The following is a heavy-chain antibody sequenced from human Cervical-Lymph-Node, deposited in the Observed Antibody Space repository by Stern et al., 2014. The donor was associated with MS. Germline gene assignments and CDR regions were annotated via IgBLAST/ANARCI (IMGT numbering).Heavy chain of an antibody. D-gene: IGHD2-21*02. J-gene: IGHJ1*01. CDR3: ATLHGAFYYLQY. V-gene: IGHV4-4*02. CDR1: GDSIISSSW. Sequence: QVQLQESGPGLVKPSGTLSLTCGVSGDSIISSSWWTWVRQPPGKGLEWVGEVFHSGSTHYNPSLESRVTISADISKNQFSLTLRSVTAADTATYYCATLHGAFYYLQYWGQGTLVTVSS. CDR2: VFHSGST.